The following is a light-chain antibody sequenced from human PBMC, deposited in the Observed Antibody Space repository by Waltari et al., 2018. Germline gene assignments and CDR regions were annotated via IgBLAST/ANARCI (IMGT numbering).Light chain of an antibody. J-gene: IGLJ3*02. CDR1: RSDIGSYNF. Sequence: QSALTQPRSVSGSPGQSVTLSSTGHRSDIGSYNFVSWYQQYPGKAPELMIYDVTKRPSGVPDRFSGSKSGNTASLTISGLQAEDEADYYCCSYAGSYTYWVFGGGTKLTVL. CDR2: DVT. CDR3: CSYAGSYTYWV. V-gene: IGLV2-11*01.